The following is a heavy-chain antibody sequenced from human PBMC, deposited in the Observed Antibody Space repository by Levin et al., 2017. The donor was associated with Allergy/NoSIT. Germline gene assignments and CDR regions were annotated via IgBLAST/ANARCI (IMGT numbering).Heavy chain of an antibody. D-gene: IGHD6-13*01. CDR1: GYTFTSYG. V-gene: IGHV1-18*01. CDR2: ISAYNGNT. CDR3: ARGGSTSSWGPGEPSGLDY. Sequence: ASVKVSCKASGYTFTSYGISWVRQAPGQGLEWMGWISAYNGNTNYAQKLQGRVTMTTDTSTTTAYMELRSLRSDDTAVYYCARGGSTSSWGPGEPSGLDYWGQGTLVTVSS. J-gene: IGHJ4*02.